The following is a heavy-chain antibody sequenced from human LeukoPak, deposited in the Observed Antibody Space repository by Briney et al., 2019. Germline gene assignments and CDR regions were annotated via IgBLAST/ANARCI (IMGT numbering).Heavy chain of an antibody. V-gene: IGHV3-49*04. Sequence: EPGGSLRLSCTASGFTFGDYAMSWVRQAPGKGLEWVGFIRSKAYGGTTEYAASVKGRFTISRDDSKSIAYLQMNSLKTEDTAVYYCTRVSSRPSYYFDYWGQGTLVTVSS. J-gene: IGHJ4*02. D-gene: IGHD6-13*01. CDR2: IRSKAYGGTT. CDR1: GFTFGDYA. CDR3: TRVSSRPSYYFDY.